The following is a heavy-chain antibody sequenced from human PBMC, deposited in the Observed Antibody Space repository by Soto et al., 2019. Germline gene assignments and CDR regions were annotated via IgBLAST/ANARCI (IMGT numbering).Heavy chain of an antibody. CDR2: MNPNSGNT. D-gene: IGHD3-10*01. V-gene: IGHV1-8*01. CDR1: GYTFTSYD. Sequence: ASVKVSCKASGYTFTSYDINWVRQATGQGLEWMGWMNPNSGNTGYAQKFQGRVTMTRNTSISTAYMELSSLRSEDTAMYYCARGRWVNTMVRGRQSAFDPWGQGTLVTVSS. CDR3: ARGRWVNTMVRGRQSAFDP. J-gene: IGHJ5*02.